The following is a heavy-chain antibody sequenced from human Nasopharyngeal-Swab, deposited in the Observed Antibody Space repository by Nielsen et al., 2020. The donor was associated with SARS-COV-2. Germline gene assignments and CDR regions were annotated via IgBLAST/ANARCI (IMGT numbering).Heavy chain of an antibody. CDR1: GGTFSSYA. CDR2: IIPIFGTA. V-gene: IGHV1-69*13. Sequence: SVKVSCKASGGTFSSYAISWVRQAPGQGLEWMGGIIPIFGTANSAQKFQGRVTITADESTSTAYMELSSLRSEDTAVYYCARDGSSWYRGWFDPWGQGTLVTVSS. CDR3: ARDGSSWYRGWFDP. J-gene: IGHJ5*02. D-gene: IGHD6-13*01.